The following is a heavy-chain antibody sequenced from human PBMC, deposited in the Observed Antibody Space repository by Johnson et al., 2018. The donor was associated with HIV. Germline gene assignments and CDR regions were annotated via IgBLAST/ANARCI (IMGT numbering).Heavy chain of an antibody. CDR2: ISYDGSNK. V-gene: IGHV3-30*14. CDR1: GFTFSSYA. J-gene: IGHJ3*02. D-gene: IGHD3/OR15-3a*01. Sequence: VQLVESGGGVVQPGRSLRLSCAASGFTFSSYAMHWVRQAPGKWLEWVAVISYDGSNKYYADSVKGRFNISRDNSKNTLYLQMNSLRAEDTAVYYCARFGLDAFDIWGQGTMVTVSS. CDR3: ARFGLDAFDI.